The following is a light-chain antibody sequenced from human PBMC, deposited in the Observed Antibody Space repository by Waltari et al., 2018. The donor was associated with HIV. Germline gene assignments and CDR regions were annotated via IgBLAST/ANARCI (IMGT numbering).Light chain of an antibody. Sequence: QSVLTQPPSASGTPGQRVTISCSGSSSNIGTNTVHWYQHLPGSAPKLLIYSNNQRPSGVPDLFSASKSGTSASLAIRGLRSEDEAEYYCAAWDENLNGLFGGGTKWTVL. CDR2: SNN. J-gene: IGLJ3*02. CDR3: AAWDENLNGL. CDR1: SSNIGTNT. V-gene: IGLV1-44*01.